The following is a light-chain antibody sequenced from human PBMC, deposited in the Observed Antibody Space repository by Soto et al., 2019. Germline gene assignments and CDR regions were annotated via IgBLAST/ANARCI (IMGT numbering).Light chain of an antibody. Sequence: QSALTQPASVSGSPGQSITISCTGTSSDVGAYNYVSWYQQHPGKAPKLMIYEVSNRPSGVSNRFSGSKSANTASLTISGLQAGDEADHYCSSYTSSSTWLFGGGTKGTVL. CDR3: SSYTSSSTWL. CDR1: SSDVGAYNY. V-gene: IGLV2-14*03. J-gene: IGLJ3*02. CDR2: EVS.